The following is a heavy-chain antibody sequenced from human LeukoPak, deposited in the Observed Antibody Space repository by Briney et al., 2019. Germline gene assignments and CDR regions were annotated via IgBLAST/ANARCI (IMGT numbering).Heavy chain of an antibody. V-gene: IGHV3-13*01. D-gene: IGHD1-1*01. CDR1: GFTLSSFD. CDR2: IGTASDT. Sequence: GGSLRLSCAASGFTLSSFDMHWVRQPTGQGLEWVSTIGTASDTYYPGSVEGRFTLSRDNAKNSLYLQMNSLTAGDTAVFYCARGPPRGKYYYMDVWGKGTTVTVSS. J-gene: IGHJ6*03. CDR3: ARGPPRGKYYYMDV.